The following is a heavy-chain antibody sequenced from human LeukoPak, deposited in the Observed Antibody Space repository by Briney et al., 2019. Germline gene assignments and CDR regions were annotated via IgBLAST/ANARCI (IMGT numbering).Heavy chain of an antibody. CDR1: AASISSYY. CDR3: ARAVSQGGYYYYYGLDV. D-gene: IGHD3-16*01. CDR2: IYTSGST. V-gene: IGHV4-4*07. J-gene: IGHJ6*02. Sequence: SETLSLTCTVSAASISSYYWSWLRQPAGKGLEWIGRIYTSGSTNYNPSLKSRVTMSVDTSKNQFSLKLTSVTAADAAVYYCARAVSQGGYYYYYGLDVWGQGTTVTVSS.